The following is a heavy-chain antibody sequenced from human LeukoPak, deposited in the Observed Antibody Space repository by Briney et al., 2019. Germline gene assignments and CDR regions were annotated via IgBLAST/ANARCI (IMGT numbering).Heavy chain of an antibody. J-gene: IGHJ4*02. V-gene: IGHV3-74*01. D-gene: IGHD6-19*01. CDR2: ITSDGSDT. CDR3: ARAVAGISYFDY. Sequence: PGGSLRLSCAASGFTFSSYWMHWVRQVPGKGLVWVSRITSDGSDTIYADSVKGRFAISRDNAKNTLYLQMNSLRAEDTAVYYCARAVAGISYFDYWGQGTLVTVSS. CDR1: GFTFSSYW.